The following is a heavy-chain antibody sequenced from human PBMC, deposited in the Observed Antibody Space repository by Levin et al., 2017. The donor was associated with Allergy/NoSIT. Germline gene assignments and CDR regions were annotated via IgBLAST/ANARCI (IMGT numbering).Heavy chain of an antibody. Sequence: SETLSLTCTVSGASISRGEFYWSWIRQLPGKGLEWIGFIYNRGGAYYNPSLKSRLFMSMDTSKNQFSLRLSSVTVADTAIYYGARDECAWFGECYGMDVWGQGTTVTVSS. V-gene: IGHV4-31*02. CDR2: IYNRGGA. D-gene: IGHD3-10*01. J-gene: IGHJ6*02. CDR3: ARDECAWFGECYGMDV. CDR1: GASISRGEFY.